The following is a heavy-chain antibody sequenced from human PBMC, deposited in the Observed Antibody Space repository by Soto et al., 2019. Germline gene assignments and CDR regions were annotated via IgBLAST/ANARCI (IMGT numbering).Heavy chain of an antibody. V-gene: IGHV4-31*03. CDR3: ARVGGITGATSVGT. D-gene: IGHD1-20*01. CDR1: GGSISSGGYY. J-gene: IGHJ5*02. CDR2: SYYSGST. Sequence: QVQLQESGPGLVKPSQTLSLTCTVSGGSISSGGYYWSWIRQHPGKGLEWIGYSYYSGSTYYNPYLKSRVTISVDTSKNKFSLKLSSVTAADTAVYYCARVGGITGATSVGTWGQGTLVTVSS.